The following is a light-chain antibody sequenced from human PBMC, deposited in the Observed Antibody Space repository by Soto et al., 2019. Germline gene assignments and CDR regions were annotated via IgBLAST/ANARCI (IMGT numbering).Light chain of an antibody. CDR3: QQRSNWLT. Sequence: IVLAQSPATLSLSPGEGAPLSCRASQSVSSYLAWYQQKPGQAPRLLIYDASNRATGIPARFSGSGSGTDFTLTISSLEPEDFAVYYCQQRSNWLTFGGRTKVDIK. J-gene: IGKJ4*01. CDR1: QSVSSY. CDR2: DAS. V-gene: IGKV3-11*01.